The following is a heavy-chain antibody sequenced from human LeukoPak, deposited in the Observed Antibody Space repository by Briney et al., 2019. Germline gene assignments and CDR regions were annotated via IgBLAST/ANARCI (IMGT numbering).Heavy chain of an antibody. Sequence: PGGSLRLSCAASGFTFSSYAMHWVRQAPGKGLEWVSSISSSSSYIYYADSVKGRFTISRDNAKNSLYLQMNSPRAEDTAVYYCARDRARFLEWLADRNYDFDYWGQGTLVTVSS. V-gene: IGHV3-21*01. CDR1: GFTFSSYA. D-gene: IGHD3-3*01. J-gene: IGHJ4*02. CDR3: ARDRARFLEWLADRNYDFDY. CDR2: ISSSSSYI.